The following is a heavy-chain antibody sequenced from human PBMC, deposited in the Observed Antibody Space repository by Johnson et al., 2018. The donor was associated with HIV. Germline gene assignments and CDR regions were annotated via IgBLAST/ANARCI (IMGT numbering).Heavy chain of an antibody. CDR1: GFTFDDYA. Sequence: VQLVESGGGLVQPGRSLKLSCAASGFTFDDYAMHWVRQAPGKGLEWVSGISWNSGSIGYAASVKGRFTISRDNAKNSLYLQMNSLRAEDTALYYCAKDKQQLVRGGAFDIWGQGTMVTVSS. J-gene: IGHJ3*02. V-gene: IGHV3-9*01. D-gene: IGHD6-6*01. CDR3: AKDKQQLVRGGAFDI. CDR2: ISWNSGSI.